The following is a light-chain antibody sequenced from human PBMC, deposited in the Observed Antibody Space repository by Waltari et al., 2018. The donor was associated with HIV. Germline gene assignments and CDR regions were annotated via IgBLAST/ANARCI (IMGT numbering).Light chain of an antibody. Sequence: IVMTQSPLSLPVPPGEPATISCRSGQSLLHSDGYNVLDWYLQIPGQPPQLLIYLGSHRAPGVPTRFTGSGSDTNFILNITRVEADDVGVYLCMQSLEIPHTFGQGTRVEI. V-gene: IGKV2-28*01. J-gene: IGKJ2*01. CDR2: LGS. CDR3: MQSLEIPHT. CDR1: QSLLHSDGYNV.